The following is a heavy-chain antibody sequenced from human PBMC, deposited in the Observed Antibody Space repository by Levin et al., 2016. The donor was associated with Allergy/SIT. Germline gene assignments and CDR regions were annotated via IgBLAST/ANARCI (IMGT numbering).Heavy chain of an antibody. D-gene: IGHD4-17*01. V-gene: IGHV1-58*02. CDR2: IVVGSGNT. CDR3: AADRWVNDYGDYGAPYYYYGMDA. Sequence: SVKVSCKASGFTFTSSAMQWVRQARGQRLEWIGWIVVGSGNTNYAQKFQERVTITRDMSTSTAYMELSSLRSEDTAVYYCAADRWVNDYGDYGAPYYYYGMDAWGQGTTVTVSS. CDR1: GFTFTSSA. J-gene: IGHJ6*02.